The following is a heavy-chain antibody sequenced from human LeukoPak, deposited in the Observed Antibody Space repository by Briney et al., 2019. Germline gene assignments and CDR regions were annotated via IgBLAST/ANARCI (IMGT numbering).Heavy chain of an antibody. CDR1: GGPFSGYY. D-gene: IGHD3-3*01. CDR2: INHNGNT. Sequence: SETLSLTCAVYGGPFSGYYWSWIRQPPGKGLEWIGEINHNGNTNYNPSLKSRVTISVDTSKNQFSLKLNSVTAADTAVYYCAREGRITMFDYWGQGILVTVSS. V-gene: IGHV4-34*01. CDR3: AREGRITMFDY. J-gene: IGHJ4*02.